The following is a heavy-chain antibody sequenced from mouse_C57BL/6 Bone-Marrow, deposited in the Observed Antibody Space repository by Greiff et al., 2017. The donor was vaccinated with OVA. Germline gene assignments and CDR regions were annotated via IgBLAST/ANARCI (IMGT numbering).Heavy chain of an antibody. Sequence: EVMLVESGGDLVKPGGSLKLSCAASGFTFSSYGMSWVRQTPDKRLEWVATISSGGSYTYYPDSVKGRFTISRDNAKNTLYLQMSSLKSEDTAMYYCARSNYYGSSYSDYWGQGTTLTVSS. CDR2: ISSGGSYT. CDR3: ARSNYYGSSYSDY. V-gene: IGHV5-6*01. CDR1: GFTFSSYG. J-gene: IGHJ2*01. D-gene: IGHD1-1*01.